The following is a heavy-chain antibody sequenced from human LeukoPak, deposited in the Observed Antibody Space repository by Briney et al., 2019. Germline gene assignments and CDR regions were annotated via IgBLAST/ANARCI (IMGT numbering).Heavy chain of an antibody. CDR3: ARDNSMTEFDY. CDR2: IYYSGST. V-gene: IGHV4-39*02. J-gene: IGHJ4*02. CDR1: GGSISSSSYY. Sequence: NTSETLSLTCTVSGGSISSSSYYWGWIRQPPGKGLEWIGSIYYSGSTYYNPSLKSRVTISVDTSKNQFSLKLSSVTAADTAVYYCARDNSMTEFDYWGQGTLVTVSS.